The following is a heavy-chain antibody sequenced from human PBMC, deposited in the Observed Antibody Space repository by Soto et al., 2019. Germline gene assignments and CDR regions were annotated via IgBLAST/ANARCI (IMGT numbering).Heavy chain of an antibody. CDR1: GGSIISSSYY. Sequence: QLQLQESGPGLVKPSETLSLTCTVSGGSIISSSYYWGWIRQPPGKGLEWIGSIYYSGSTYYNPFLKSRVTISVDTSKIRCSLKLSAVTAADTAVYYCARHEKVAAPASYFDYWGQGTLVTVSS. D-gene: IGHD2-15*01. J-gene: IGHJ4*02. V-gene: IGHV4-39*01. CDR2: IYYSGST. CDR3: ARHEKVAAPASYFDY.